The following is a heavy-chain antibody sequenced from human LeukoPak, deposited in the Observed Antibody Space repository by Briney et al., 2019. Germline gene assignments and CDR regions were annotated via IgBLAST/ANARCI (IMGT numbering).Heavy chain of an antibody. CDR1: GGSISSYY. V-gene: IGHV4-59*08. CDR3: ARHTDYSGSYYLSWFDP. CDR2: IYYSGST. Sequence: SETLSLTCTVSGGSISSYYWSWIRQPPGKGLGWIGYIYYSGSTNYNPSLKSRVTISVDTSKNQFSLKLSSVTAADTAVYYCARHTDYSGSYYLSWFDPWGQGTLVTVSS. D-gene: IGHD1-26*01. J-gene: IGHJ5*02.